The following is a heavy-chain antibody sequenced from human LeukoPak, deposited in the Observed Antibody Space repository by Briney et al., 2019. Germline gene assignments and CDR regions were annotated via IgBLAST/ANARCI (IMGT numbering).Heavy chain of an antibody. CDR3: ARDYYNLFDP. V-gene: IGHV4-59*01. Sequence: NPSETLSLTCTVSRGSIKNYYWSSIRQPPGKGLEWIGYIYYSGSTNYNPSLKSRVTISIDTSKNQFPLTLTSVTAADTAVYYCARDYYNLFDPWGQGTLVTASS. J-gene: IGHJ5*02. D-gene: IGHD1-26*01. CDR2: IYYSGST. CDR1: RGSIKNYY.